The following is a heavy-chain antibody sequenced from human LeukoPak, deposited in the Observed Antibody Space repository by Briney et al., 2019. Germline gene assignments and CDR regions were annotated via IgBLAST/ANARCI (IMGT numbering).Heavy chain of an antibody. CDR1: GFTVSSNY. J-gene: IGHJ4*02. CDR3: ARDPVDYGRIYYFDY. Sequence: GGSLRLSCVVSGFTVSSNYMSWVRQAPGKGLEWVSVIYSGDSTYYADSVKGRFTISRDNAKNSLYLQMNSLRAEDTAVYYCARDPVDYGRIYYFDYWGQGALVTVSS. V-gene: IGHV3-53*01. CDR2: IYSGDST. D-gene: IGHD3-16*01.